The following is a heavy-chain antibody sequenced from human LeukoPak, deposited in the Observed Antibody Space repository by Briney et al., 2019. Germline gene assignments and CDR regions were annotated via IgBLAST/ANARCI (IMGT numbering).Heavy chain of an antibody. CDR3: ARDTLLYGNSPDAFDI. CDR1: GFTFSSYG. Sequence: GGSLRLSCAASGFTFSSYGMHWVRQAPGKGLEWVAFIRYDGSNKYYADSVKGRFTISRDNAKNSLYLQMNSLRDEDTAVYYCARDTLLYGNSPDAFDIWGQGTMVTVSS. D-gene: IGHD4-23*01. V-gene: IGHV3-30*02. CDR2: IRYDGSNK. J-gene: IGHJ3*02.